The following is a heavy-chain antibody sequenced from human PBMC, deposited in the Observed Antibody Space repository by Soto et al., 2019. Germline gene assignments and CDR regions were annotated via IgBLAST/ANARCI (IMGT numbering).Heavy chain of an antibody. V-gene: IGHV6-1*01. Sequence: SQTLSLTCAISGGSVSSNSAAWNWIRQSPSRGLEWLGRTYYRSKWYNEYAVSVKSRITINSDTSKNQFSLQLNSVTPEDTAVSYCARAGTYSSSAIDYWGQGTLVTVSS. CDR1: GGSVSSNSAA. D-gene: IGHD6-6*01. CDR3: ARAGTYSSSAIDY. CDR2: TYYRSKWYN. J-gene: IGHJ4*02.